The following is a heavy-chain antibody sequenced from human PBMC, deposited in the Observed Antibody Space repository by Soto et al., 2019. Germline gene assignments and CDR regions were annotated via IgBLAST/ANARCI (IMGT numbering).Heavy chain of an antibody. V-gene: IGHV3-23*01. Sequence: PGGSLRLSCAASGFTFSSYAMSWVRQAPGKGLEWVPAISGSGGSTYYADSVKGRFAISRDNSKNTLYLQMNSLRAEDTAVYYCAKSPVLMVYAIHFDYWGQGTLVTVSS. CDR3: AKSPVLMVYAIHFDY. CDR1: GFTFSSYA. CDR2: ISGSGGST. J-gene: IGHJ4*02. D-gene: IGHD2-8*01.